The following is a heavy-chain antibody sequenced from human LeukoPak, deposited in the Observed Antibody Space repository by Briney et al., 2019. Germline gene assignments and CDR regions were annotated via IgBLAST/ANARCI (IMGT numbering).Heavy chain of an antibody. D-gene: IGHD3-16*01. CDR3: AKAPGGYLDS. V-gene: IGHV1-46*01. CDR1: GYTFTSDF. J-gene: IGHJ4*02. Sequence: ASVKVSCKAYGYTFTSDFIHWVRQAPGQGLEWMGIINLSGDHTFYAQKFQGRVTVTRDKSSNTLYMELSSLRSEDTAMYYCAKAPGGYLDSWGQGTLVTVSS. CDR2: INLSGDHT.